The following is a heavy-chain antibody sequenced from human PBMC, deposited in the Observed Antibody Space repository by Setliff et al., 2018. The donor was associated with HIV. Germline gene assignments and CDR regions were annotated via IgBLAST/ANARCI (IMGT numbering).Heavy chain of an antibody. J-gene: IGHJ3*02. CDR2: IYHSGST. D-gene: IGHD5-18*01. Sequence: SETLSLTCAVSGDSISSSNWWSWVRQSPGKGLEWIGKIYHSGSTNYNPSLKSRVTISVDKSKNQFSLKLSSVTAADTAVYYCARATPGYNYGSRHAFDIWGQGTKVTVSS. V-gene: IGHV4-4*02. CDR1: GDSISSSNW. CDR3: ARATPGYNYGSRHAFDI.